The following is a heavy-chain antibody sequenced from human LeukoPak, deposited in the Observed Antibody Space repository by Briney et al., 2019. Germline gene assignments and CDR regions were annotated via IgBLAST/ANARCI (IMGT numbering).Heavy chain of an antibody. CDR2: INHSGST. V-gene: IGHV4-34*01. Sequence: PSETLSLTCGVYGGSFSGYYLTWIRQPPGKGLEWIGGINHSGSTNFNPSLKSRVSVSIDTSKSQFSLKLSSVTAADTAVYYCARGGGNLLPYFDPKYYYYMDVWGKGTTVTVSS. J-gene: IGHJ6*03. D-gene: IGHD3-9*01. CDR3: ARGGGNLLPYFDPKYYYYMDV. CDR1: GGSFSGYY.